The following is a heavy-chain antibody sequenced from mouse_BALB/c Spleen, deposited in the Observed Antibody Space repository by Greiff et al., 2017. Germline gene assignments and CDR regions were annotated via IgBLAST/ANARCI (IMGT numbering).Heavy chain of an antibody. CDR3: ARDGNYSFAY. V-gene: IGHV5-9-4*01. D-gene: IGHD2-1*01. CDR2: ISSGGSYT. CDR1: GFTFSSYA. J-gene: IGHJ3*01. Sequence: EVMLVESGGGLVKPGGSLKLSCAASGFTFSSYAMSWVRQTPEKRLEWVASISSGGSYTYYPDTVTGRFTISRDNAKNTLYLEMSSLRSEDTAMYYCARDGNYSFAYWGQGTLVTVSA.